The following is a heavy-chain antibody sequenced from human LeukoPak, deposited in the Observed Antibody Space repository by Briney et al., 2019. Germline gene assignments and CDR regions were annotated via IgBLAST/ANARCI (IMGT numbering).Heavy chain of an antibody. CDR2: ISYDGSNK. CDR3: ARGGYYYDSSGYYSYFLDY. D-gene: IGHD3-22*01. V-gene: IGHV3-30-3*01. CDR1: GFTFSNAW. Sequence: GGSLRLSCAASGFTFSNAWMSWVRQAPGKGLEWVAVISYDGSNKYYADSVKGRFTISRDNSKNTLYLQMNSLRAEDTAVYYCARGGYYYDSSGYYSYFLDYWGQGTLVTVSS. J-gene: IGHJ4*02.